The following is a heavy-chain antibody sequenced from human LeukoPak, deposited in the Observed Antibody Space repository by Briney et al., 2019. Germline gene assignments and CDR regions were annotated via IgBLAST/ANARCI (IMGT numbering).Heavy chain of an antibody. Sequence: GGSLRLSCAASGFTFSSYAMHWVRQAPGKGLEWVAVISYDGSNKYYADSVKGRFTISRDNSKNSLYLQMNSLRAEDTAVYYCARQTGYYSLGYWGQGILVTVSS. CDR1: GFTFSSYA. CDR2: ISYDGSNK. CDR3: ARQTGYYSLGY. D-gene: IGHD3-9*01. V-gene: IGHV3-30*04. J-gene: IGHJ4*02.